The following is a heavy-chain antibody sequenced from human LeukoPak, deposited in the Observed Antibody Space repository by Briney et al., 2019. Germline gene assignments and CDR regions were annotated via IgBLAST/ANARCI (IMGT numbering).Heavy chain of an antibody. CDR1: GFTFSSYS. Sequence: GGSLRLSCAASGFTFSSYSMNWVRQAPGKGLEWVSYISSSGSTIYYADSVKGRFTISRDNSKNTLYLQMNSLRADDTAVYYCARHITVTYDAFDLWGRGTMVTVSS. J-gene: IGHJ3*01. CDR3: ARHITVTYDAFDL. V-gene: IGHV3-48*01. CDR2: ISSSGSTI. D-gene: IGHD6-19*01.